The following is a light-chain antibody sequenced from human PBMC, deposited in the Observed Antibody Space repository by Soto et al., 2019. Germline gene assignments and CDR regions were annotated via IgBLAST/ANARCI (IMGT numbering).Light chain of an antibody. CDR1: SSDVGGYNF. V-gene: IGLV2-14*01. J-gene: IGLJ1*01. CDR3: SSYASLYTRV. CDR2: EVR. Sequence: QSVLTQPASVSGSPGQSITISCTGTSSDVGGYNFVSWYQQHPGKAPKLIIYEVRNRPSGVSNRLSASKSGNTASLTISGLQAEDEAEYYCSSYASLYTRVFGTGTKVTVL.